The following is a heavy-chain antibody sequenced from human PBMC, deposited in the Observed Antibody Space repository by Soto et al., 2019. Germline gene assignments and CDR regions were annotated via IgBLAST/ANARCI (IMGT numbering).Heavy chain of an antibody. CDR2: IYYSGSI. CDR1: NGSISSSDYY. D-gene: IGHD3-3*01. V-gene: IGHV4-39*01. CDR3: ARGGTIFGVVILYYYYGMDV. Sequence: SETLSLTCTVSNGSISSSDYYWGWIRQPPGKGLEWIATIYYSGSIYYNPSLKGRISISVDTSKNQFSLKLSSVTAADTAVYYCARGGTIFGVVILYYYYGMDVWGQGTTVTVSS. J-gene: IGHJ6*02.